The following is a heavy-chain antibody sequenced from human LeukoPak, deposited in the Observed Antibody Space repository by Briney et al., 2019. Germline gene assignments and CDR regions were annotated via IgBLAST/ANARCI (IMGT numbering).Heavy chain of an antibody. CDR3: WRPHCSNSVCSSSRVDF. CDR1: GGSMTSNNYY. J-gene: IGHJ4*02. D-gene: IGHD2-8*01. CDR2: IHYSGST. Sequence: PSETLSLTCTVSGGSMTSNNYYWGWIRQPPGKGLECIGNIHYSGSTYYSPSLKNRVTISVDTSKNQFSLRLKSVTAADTAVYYCWRPHCSNSVCSSSRVDFWGQGALVTVSS. V-gene: IGHV4-39*01.